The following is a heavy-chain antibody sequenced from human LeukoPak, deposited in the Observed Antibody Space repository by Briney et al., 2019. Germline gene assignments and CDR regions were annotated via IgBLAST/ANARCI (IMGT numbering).Heavy chain of an antibody. Sequence: SETLSLTCAVYGGSFSGYYWSWIRQPPGKGLEWIGEINHTGSTNCNPSLKSRVTISVDTSKNQFSLKLSSVTAADTAVYYCARVGTTLGTPYYWGQGTLVTVSS. CDR1: GGSFSGYY. CDR3: ARVGTTLGTPYY. CDR2: INHTGST. D-gene: IGHD4-23*01. J-gene: IGHJ4*02. V-gene: IGHV4-34*01.